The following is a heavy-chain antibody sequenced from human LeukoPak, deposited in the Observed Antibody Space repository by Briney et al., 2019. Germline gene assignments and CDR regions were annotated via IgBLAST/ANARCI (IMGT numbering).Heavy chain of an antibody. CDR2: INPNSGGT. D-gene: IGHD2-2*01. CDR3: ARGSKRSYAGFDY. J-gene: IGHJ4*02. CDR1: GYTFTGYY. Sequence: GASVKVSCKASGYTFTGYYMHWVRQAPGQGLEWMGWINPNSGGTNYAQKFQGWVTMTRDTSISTAYMELSRLRSDDTAVYYCARGSKRSYAGFDYWGQGTLVTVSS. V-gene: IGHV1-2*04.